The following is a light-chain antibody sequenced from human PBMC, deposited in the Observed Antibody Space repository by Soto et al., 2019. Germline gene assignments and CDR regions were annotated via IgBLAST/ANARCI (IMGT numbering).Light chain of an antibody. CDR3: TSFSSSTSLYV. CDR1: TRDIAGYNY. Sequence: QSALTQPASVSGSLGQSITISCTGTTRDIAGYNYISWDQQLPGKAPKLMIYQVTIRPSGISNRFSGSKSGNTASLTISGLQAEDEADYYCTSFSSSTSLYVFGTGTKVTVL. CDR2: QVT. J-gene: IGLJ1*01. V-gene: IGLV2-14*01.